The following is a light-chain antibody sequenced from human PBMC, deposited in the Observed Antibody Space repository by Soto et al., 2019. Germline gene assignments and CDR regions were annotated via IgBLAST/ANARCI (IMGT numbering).Light chain of an antibody. J-gene: IGLJ2*01. CDR3: CSYASSSTLV. Sequence: QSALTQPASVSGSPGQSITISCTGTSSDIGGYNLVSWYQQHPGKAPKLMIYEGSKRPSGVSNRFSGSKSGNTASLTISGLQAEDEAAYYCCSYASSSTLVFGGGTKLTVL. CDR1: SSDIGGYNL. CDR2: EGS. V-gene: IGLV2-23*01.